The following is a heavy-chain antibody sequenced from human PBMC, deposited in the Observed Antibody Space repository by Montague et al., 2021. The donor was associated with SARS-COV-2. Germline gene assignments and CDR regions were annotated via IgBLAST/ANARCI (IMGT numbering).Heavy chain of an antibody. CDR1: GDSVSSNNAA. J-gene: IGHJ6*02. Sequence: CAISGDSVSSNNAAWNWIRQSPSRGLEWLGRTYYRSKWYNDYAVSVKSRITINPDTSKNQFSLQLNSVTPEDTAVYYCARGIWFGELLTGYYYYGMDVLGQGTTVTVSS. V-gene: IGHV6-1*01. D-gene: IGHD3-10*01. CDR2: TYYRSKWYN. CDR3: ARGIWFGELLTGYYYYGMDV.